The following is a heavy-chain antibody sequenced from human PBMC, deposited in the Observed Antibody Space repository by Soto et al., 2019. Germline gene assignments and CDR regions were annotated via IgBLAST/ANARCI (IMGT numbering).Heavy chain of an antibody. CDR3: ARDEGGTVFDY. Sequence: QVQLVQSGAEVKKPGSSVRVSCKASGGTFSSYTISWVRQAPGQGLEWMGRIIPILGIANYAQKCQGRVTITADKSTSTAYMELSSLRSEDTAVYYCARDEGGTVFDYWGQGTLVTVSS. V-gene: IGHV1-69*02. D-gene: IGHD3-16*01. CDR1: GGTFSSYT. CDR2: IIPILGIA. J-gene: IGHJ4*02.